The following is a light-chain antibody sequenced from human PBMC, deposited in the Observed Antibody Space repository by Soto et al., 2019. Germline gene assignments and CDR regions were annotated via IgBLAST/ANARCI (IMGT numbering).Light chain of an antibody. CDR1: QSVSSN. J-gene: IGKJ2*02. CDR2: GAS. CDR3: QQYTTWPPWT. Sequence: EIVMTQSPATLSVSPGERATLSCRASQSVSSNLAWYQQKPGQAPRLLIYGASTRATGIPARFSGSGSGTEFTLTISSLQSEDFAVYYCQQYTTWPPWTFGQGNKLEIK. V-gene: IGKV3-15*01.